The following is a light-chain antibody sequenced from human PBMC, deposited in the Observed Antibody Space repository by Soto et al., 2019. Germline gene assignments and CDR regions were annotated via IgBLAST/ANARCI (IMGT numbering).Light chain of an antibody. CDR3: QQYLSYSRS. CDR1: QTAGVA. V-gene: IGKV1-5*03. J-gene: IGKJ1*01. CDR2: RAS. Sequence: DIQLTQSPSTLSASVGDRVTITCRASQTAGVALAWYQQKPGKAPRLLIYRASTLGYGVPSRFSGRGSETEFTLTISGLQPEDFATYHCQQYLSYSRSFGQGTRVEI.